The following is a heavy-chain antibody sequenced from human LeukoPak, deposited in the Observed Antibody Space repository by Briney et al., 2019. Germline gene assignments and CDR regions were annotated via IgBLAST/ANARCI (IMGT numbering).Heavy chain of an antibody. V-gene: IGHV5-51*01. CDR1: GYSFTSYW. D-gene: IGHD3-3*01. Sequence: GESLKISCKGSGYSFTSYWIGWVRQMPGKGLEWMGIIYPGDSDTRYSPSFQGQVTISADKSISTAYLQWSSLKASDTAMYYCARAGLKCYDFWSGYAYYFDYWGQGTLVTVSS. CDR2: IYPGDSDT. CDR3: ARAGLKCYDFWSGYAYYFDY. J-gene: IGHJ4*02.